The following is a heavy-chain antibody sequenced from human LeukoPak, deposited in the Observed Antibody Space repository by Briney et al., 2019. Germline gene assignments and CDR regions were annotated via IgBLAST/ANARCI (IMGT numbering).Heavy chain of an antibody. CDR1: GGSVSSGSYY. V-gene: IGHV4-30-4*08. CDR2: IYYSGST. J-gene: IGHJ6*02. D-gene: IGHD4-17*01. CDR3: ARDRDYGDYYYYGMDV. Sequence: SETLSLTCTVSGGSVSSGSYYWSWIRQPPGKGLEWIGYIYYSGSTYYNPSLKSRVTISVDTSKNQFSLKLSSVTAADTAVYYCARDRDYGDYYYYGMDVWGQGTTVTVSS.